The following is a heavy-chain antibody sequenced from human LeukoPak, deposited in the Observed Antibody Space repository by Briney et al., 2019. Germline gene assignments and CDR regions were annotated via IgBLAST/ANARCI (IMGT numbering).Heavy chain of an antibody. CDR3: ARWRSTSGYDYNYYYYMDV. CDR2: ISSNGGST. Sequence: PGGSLRLSCVASGFTFSSYAMHWVRQAPGKGLEYVSAISSNGGSTYYANSVKGRFTISRDNSKNTLYLQMGSLRAEDMAVYYCARWRSTSGYDYNYYYYMDVWGKGTTVTVSS. V-gene: IGHV3-64*01. J-gene: IGHJ6*03. CDR1: GFTFSSYA. D-gene: IGHD5-12*01.